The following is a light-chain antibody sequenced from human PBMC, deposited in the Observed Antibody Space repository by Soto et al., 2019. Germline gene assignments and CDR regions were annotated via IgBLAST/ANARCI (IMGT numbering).Light chain of an antibody. CDR2: DAS. Sequence: DIQMTQSPSTLSASVGDRVTITCRASQSISNWLSWYQQKPGKAPKLLIYDASSLESGVPSRFSGSGSGTEFTLTISSLQPDDFATYYCQQYNSYSYTFGPGTKLDIK. V-gene: IGKV1-5*01. CDR3: QQYNSYSYT. CDR1: QSISNW. J-gene: IGKJ2*01.